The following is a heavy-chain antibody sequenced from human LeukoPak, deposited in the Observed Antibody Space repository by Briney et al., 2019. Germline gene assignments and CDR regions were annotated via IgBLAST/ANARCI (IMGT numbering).Heavy chain of an antibody. J-gene: IGHJ6*04. D-gene: IGHD3-10*02. Sequence: PGGSLRLSCAASGFTFDDYGMSWVRQAPGKGLEWVSNINWNGDSTGYADSVKGRFTISRDNGKNSLYLQMNSLRAEDTAVYYCAELGITMIGGVWGKGTTVTISS. V-gene: IGHV3-20*04. CDR2: INWNGDST. CDR3: AELGITMIGGV. CDR1: GFTFDDYG.